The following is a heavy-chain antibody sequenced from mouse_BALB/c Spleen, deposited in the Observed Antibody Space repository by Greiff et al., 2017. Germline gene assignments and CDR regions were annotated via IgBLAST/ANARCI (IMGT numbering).Heavy chain of an antibody. D-gene: IGHD2-1*01. Sequence: EVQLVESGGGLVKPGGSLKLSCAASGFTFSDYYMYWVRQTPEKRLEWVATISDGGSYTYYPDSVKGRFTISRDNAKNNLYLQMSSLKSEDTAMYYCARRYYGNYVWFAYWGQGTLVTVSA. CDR1: GFTFSDYY. J-gene: IGHJ3*01. CDR2: ISDGGSYT. V-gene: IGHV5-4*02. CDR3: ARRYYGNYVWFAY.